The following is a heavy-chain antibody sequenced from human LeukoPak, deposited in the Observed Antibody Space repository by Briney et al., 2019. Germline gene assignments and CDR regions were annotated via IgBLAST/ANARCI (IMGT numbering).Heavy chain of an antibody. Sequence: SETLSLTCTVSGGSISSYYWSWIRQPPGKGLEWIGYIYYSGSTNYNPSLKSRVTISVDTSKNQFSLKLSSMTAADTAVYYCARGGSFDGDYAPFGMDVWGQGTTVTVSS. V-gene: IGHV4-59*01. CDR3: ARGGSFDGDYAPFGMDV. J-gene: IGHJ6*02. CDR1: GGSISSYY. D-gene: IGHD4-17*01. CDR2: IYYSGST.